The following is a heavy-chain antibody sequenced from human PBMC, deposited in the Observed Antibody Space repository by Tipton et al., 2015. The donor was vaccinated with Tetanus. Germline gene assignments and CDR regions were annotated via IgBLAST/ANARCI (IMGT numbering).Heavy chain of an antibody. J-gene: IGHJ4*02. D-gene: IGHD2-2*01. Sequence: QLVQSGAELKKPGESLKISCKASGYRFTDYWIAWVRQMPGKGLEWVGIIYPGDSGSTSGPSFQGQVTISVDKSIDTAYLQWSSLKASDSAIYYCARPRGSSTNCYDYWGQRTLVTVSS. V-gene: IGHV5-51*01. CDR2: IYPGDSGS. CDR3: ARPRGSSTNCYDY. CDR1: GYRFTDYW.